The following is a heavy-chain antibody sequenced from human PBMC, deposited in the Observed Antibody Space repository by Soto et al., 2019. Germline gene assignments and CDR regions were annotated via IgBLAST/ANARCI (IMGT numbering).Heavy chain of an antibody. CDR1: GFTLSNYV. CDR2: ISANGDT. J-gene: IGHJ4*02. Sequence: HLGGSLRLSCAASGFTLSNYVMSWVRQAPGQGLEWVSGISANGDTHYADSVEGRFTISRDTSKNMLYLQVSSLRVEDTAVYYCTVEQQEWGQGTLVPVSS. V-gene: IGHV3-23*01. CDR3: TVEQQE.